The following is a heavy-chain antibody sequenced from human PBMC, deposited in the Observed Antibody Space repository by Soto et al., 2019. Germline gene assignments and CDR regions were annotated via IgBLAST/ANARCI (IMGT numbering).Heavy chain of an antibody. Sequence: SETLALTCAVSGGSFSGYYWSWIRQPPGKGLEWIGEINHSGSTNYNPSLKSRVTISVDTSKNQFSLKLSSVTAADTAVYYCARGRGTAKYYYYYYGMDVWGQGTTVT. CDR2: INHSGST. J-gene: IGHJ6*02. V-gene: IGHV4-34*01. CDR1: GGSFSGYY. CDR3: ARGRGTAKYYYYYYGMDV. D-gene: IGHD1-1*01.